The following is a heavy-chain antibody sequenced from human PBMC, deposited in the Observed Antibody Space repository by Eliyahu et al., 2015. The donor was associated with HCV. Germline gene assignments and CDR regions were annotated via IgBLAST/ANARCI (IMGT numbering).Heavy chain of an antibody. D-gene: IGHD1-14*01. J-gene: IGHJ4*02. CDR3: AKARRISRTSVPTGFDY. CDR2: ISGSGGST. V-gene: IGHV3-23*01. Sequence: GKGLEWVSAISGSGGSTYYADSVKGRFTISRDNSKNTLYLQMNSLRAEDTAVYYCAKARRISRTSVPTGFDYWGQGTLVTVSS.